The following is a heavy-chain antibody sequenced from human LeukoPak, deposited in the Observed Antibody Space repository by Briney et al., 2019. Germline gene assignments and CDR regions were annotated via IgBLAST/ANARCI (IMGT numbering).Heavy chain of an antibody. J-gene: IGHJ3*02. D-gene: IGHD3-10*01. Sequence: ASVKVSCKASGYTFTGYYMHWVRQAPGQGLEWMGLINPTSGGTNYAQKLQGRVTMTRDTSISTAYVKLSRLRSDDTAVYYCARVAITMVQGLSMDAFYIWGQGTMVTVSS. CDR3: ARVAITMVQGLSMDAFYI. CDR1: GYTFTGYY. V-gene: IGHV1-2*02. CDR2: INPTSGGT.